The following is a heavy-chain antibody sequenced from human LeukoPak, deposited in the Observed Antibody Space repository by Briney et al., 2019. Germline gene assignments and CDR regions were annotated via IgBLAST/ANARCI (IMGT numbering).Heavy chain of an antibody. CDR1: GFTFSDYA. J-gene: IGHJ4*02. D-gene: IGHD3-22*01. CDR3: AKNYYDRRGPYSWVFDY. Sequence: GGSLRLSCPVSGFTFSDYAMTWVRQAPGKGLEWVSSIFAGGGAALYADSVRGRFTIFRDDSKSTLFLQMHSLRAEDMAIYYCAKNYYDRRGPYSWVFDYWGQGTLVTVSS. V-gene: IGHV3-23*01. CDR2: IFAGGGAA.